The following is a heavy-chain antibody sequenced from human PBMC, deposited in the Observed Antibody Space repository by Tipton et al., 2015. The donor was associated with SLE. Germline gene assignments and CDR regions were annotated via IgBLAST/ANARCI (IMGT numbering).Heavy chain of an antibody. CDR1: GDSISSRSYY. Sequence: TLSLTCTVSGDSISSRSYYWAWIRQPPGKGLEWIGYIYYSGSTNYNPSLKSRVTVSVDRSKNQMSLKLSSVTAADTAVYYCARWFRGYDVWGQGTTVTVSS. D-gene: IGHD3-10*01. V-gene: IGHV4-61*05. J-gene: IGHJ6*02. CDR3: ARWFRGYDV. CDR2: IYYSGST.